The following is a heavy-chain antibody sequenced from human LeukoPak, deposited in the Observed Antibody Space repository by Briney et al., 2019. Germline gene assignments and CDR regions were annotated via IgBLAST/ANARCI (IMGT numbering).Heavy chain of an antibody. CDR3: AKDLRYYFDY. CDR2: ISYDGSNK. D-gene: IGHD3-9*01. J-gene: IGHJ4*02. V-gene: IGHV3-30*04. CDR1: GFTFSSYA. Sequence: GRSLRLSCAVSGFTFSSYAMHWVRQAPGKGLEWVAVISYDGSNKYYADSVKGRFTISRDNSKNTLYLQMNSLRAEDTAVYYCAKDLRYYFDYWGQGTLVTVSS.